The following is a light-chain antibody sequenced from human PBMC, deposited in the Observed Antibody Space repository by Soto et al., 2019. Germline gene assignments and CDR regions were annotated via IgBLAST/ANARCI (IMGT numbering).Light chain of an antibody. V-gene: IGKV1-27*01. CDR3: QQYNNAPTWT. J-gene: IGKJ1*01. CDR1: QGISNY. CDR2: AAS. Sequence: DIQMTQSPSSLSASVGDRVTITCRASQGISNYLAWYQQKPGKVPKLLIYAASTLQSGVPSRFSGSGSGTDFTLTISSLQTEDVAAYYCQQYNNAPTWTFGQGTQVEIK.